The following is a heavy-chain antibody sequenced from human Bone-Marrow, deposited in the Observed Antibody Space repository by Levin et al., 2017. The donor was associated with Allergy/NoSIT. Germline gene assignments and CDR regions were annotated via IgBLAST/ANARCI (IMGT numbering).Heavy chain of an antibody. Sequence: PSETLSLTCSVSGVSITYDYWSWIRQPPGKGLEWIGYVFDNGRTKYNPSLQSRVTISADTSQNQFSLKVTSVTAADTAMYYCARDLLLDAFDIWGQGTMVTVSS. D-gene: IGHD2/OR15-2a*01. J-gene: IGHJ3*02. CDR1: GVSITYDY. CDR3: ARDLLLDAFDI. V-gene: IGHV4-59*01. CDR2: VFDNGRT.